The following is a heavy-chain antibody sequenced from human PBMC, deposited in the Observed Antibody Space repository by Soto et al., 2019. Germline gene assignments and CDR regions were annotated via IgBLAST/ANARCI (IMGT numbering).Heavy chain of an antibody. CDR3: ARNCGGDCPMYYYGMDV. J-gene: IGHJ6*02. CDR1: GGSISSGGYY. CDR2: IYYSGST. D-gene: IGHD2-21*02. V-gene: IGHV4-31*03. Sequence: SETLSLTCTGSGGSISSGGYYWIWILQHPGKGLEWIGYIYYSGSTYYNPSLKSRVTISVDTSKNQFSLKLSSVTAADTAVYYCARNCGGDCPMYYYGMDVWGQGTTVTGSS.